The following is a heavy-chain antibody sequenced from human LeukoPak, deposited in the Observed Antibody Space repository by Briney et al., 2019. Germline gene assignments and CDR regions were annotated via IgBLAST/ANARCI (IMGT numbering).Heavy chain of an antibody. CDR1: GFTFSVYA. V-gene: IGHV3-23*01. Sequence: GGSLRLSCAASGFTFSVYAMNWVRQAPGKGLQWASTISGGDSTYYADSVKGRFTISRDNSKNTLDLQMNSLRAEDTAIYYCAKDGVYGYYFDNWGQGTLVTVSS. J-gene: IGHJ4*02. CDR2: ISGGDST. CDR3: AKDGVYGYYFDN. D-gene: IGHD3-10*01.